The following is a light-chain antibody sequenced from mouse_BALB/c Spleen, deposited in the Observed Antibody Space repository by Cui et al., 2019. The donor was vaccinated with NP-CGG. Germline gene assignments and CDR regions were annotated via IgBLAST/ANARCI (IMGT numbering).Light chain of an antibody. V-gene: IGLV1*01. CDR3: SLWYSNHWV. CDR2: GTN. CDR1: TGAVTTSNY. J-gene: IGLJ1*01. Sequence: QAVVTQESALTTSPGEIVTPTCRSRTGAVTTSNYANWVQEKPDHLFTGLIGGTNNRVPGVPARFSGSLIGDKAALTITGAQTEDEAIYFCSLWYSNHWVFGGGTKLTVL.